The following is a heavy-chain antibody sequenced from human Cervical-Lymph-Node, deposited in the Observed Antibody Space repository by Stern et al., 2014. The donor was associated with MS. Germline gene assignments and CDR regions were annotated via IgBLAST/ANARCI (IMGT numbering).Heavy chain of an antibody. CDR2: IYTNGST. CDR1: GCSISSGSYY. Sequence: KESGPGLVKPSQTLSLTCTVSGCSISSGSYYWSWIRQPAGKGLEWIGHIYTNGSTNDNPSLKSRVTISVDTSKNQFSLNLSSVTAADTAMYYCARGRGGLIVPWGQGTLVTVSS. CDR3: ARGRGGLIVP. D-gene: IGHD3-16*01. J-gene: IGHJ5*02. V-gene: IGHV4-61*02.